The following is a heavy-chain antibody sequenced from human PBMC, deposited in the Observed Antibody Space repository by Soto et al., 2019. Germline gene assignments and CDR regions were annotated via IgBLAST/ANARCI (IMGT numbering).Heavy chain of an antibody. CDR2: ISGTGGT. D-gene: IGHD2-15*01. Sequence: EVQLWESGGGLVQPGGSLRLSCAVSGFTFSSHVMSWVRQAPGKGLEWVSAISGTGGTYYADSVKGRFAISRDNSKNALYLQRNNLRDEDTAVYYCAKDRRGAYCSGGICYSPDYWGQGTRVIVSS. CDR3: AKDRRGAYCSGGICYSPDY. CDR1: GFTFSSHV. J-gene: IGHJ4*02. V-gene: IGHV3-23*01.